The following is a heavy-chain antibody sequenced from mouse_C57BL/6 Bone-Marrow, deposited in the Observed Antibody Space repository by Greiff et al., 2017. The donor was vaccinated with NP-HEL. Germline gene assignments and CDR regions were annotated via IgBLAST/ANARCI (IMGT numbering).Heavy chain of an antibody. CDR2: IYPGGGYT. J-gene: IGHJ4*01. CDR3: ARYSNQLSYAMDY. D-gene: IGHD2-5*01. Sequence: VQLQQSGAELVRPGTSVKMSCKASGYTFTNYWIGWAKQRPGHGLEWIGDIYPGGGYTTYNEKFKGKATLTADKSSSTAYMQCSSLTSEYSAIYYCARYSNQLSYAMDYWGQGTSVTVSS. V-gene: IGHV1-63*01. CDR1: GYTFTNYW.